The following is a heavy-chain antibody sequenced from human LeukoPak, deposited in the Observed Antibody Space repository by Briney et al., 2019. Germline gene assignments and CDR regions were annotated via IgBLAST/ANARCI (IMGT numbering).Heavy chain of an antibody. D-gene: IGHD3-22*01. CDR2: IDPTDSYT. Sequence: GESLKISCKGSGYTFTSYWISWERQMPGKGLEWMGRIDPTDSYTKYSPSFQGHVTISADKSISTAYLQWSSLKASDTAMYYCARLRDYYDSSGYYFDYWGQGTLVTVSS. V-gene: IGHV5-10-1*01. J-gene: IGHJ4*02. CDR3: ARLRDYYDSSGYYFDY. CDR1: GYTFTSYW.